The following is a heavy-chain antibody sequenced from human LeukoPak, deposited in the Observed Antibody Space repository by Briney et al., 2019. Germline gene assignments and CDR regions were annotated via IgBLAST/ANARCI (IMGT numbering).Heavy chain of an antibody. V-gene: IGHV4-4*07. Sequence: TXXXAXXSISTXXXSWXXQPXGXXXXXXGRIYISGNTNYNPSLKSRVTMSVDTSKNQFSLKLSSVTAADTAVYYCARGPYDSGSYSIDFWGQGTLVTVSS. CDR1: XXSISTXX. CDR3: ARGPYDSGSYSIDF. D-gene: IGHD3-10*01. CDR2: IYISGNT. J-gene: IGHJ4*02.